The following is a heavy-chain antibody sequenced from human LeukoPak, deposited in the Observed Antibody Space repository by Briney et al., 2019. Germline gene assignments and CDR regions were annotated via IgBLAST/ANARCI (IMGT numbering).Heavy chain of an antibody. D-gene: IGHD3-10*01. CDR3: AKDPYGSGSSMDY. CDR2: ISYDGSNK. J-gene: IGHJ4*02. V-gene: IGHV3-30*18. Sequence: GGSLRLSCAASGFTFSSYGMHWVRQAPGKGLEWVAVISYDGSNKYYADSVKGRFTISRDNSKNTLYLQMNGLRAEDTAVYYCAKDPYGSGSSMDYWGQGTLVTVSS. CDR1: GFTFSSYG.